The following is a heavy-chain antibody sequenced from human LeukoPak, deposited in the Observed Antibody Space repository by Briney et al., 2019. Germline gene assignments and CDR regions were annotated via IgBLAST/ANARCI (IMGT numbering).Heavy chain of an antibody. CDR1: GYTFTSYY. J-gene: IGHJ4*02. CDR2: INPSGGST. Sequence: ASVTVSCKASGYTFTSYYMHWARQAPGQGLEWMGIINPSGGSTTYAQKFQGRVTMTRDTSTSTVYMELSSLRSEDTAVYYCARYMAGFDYWGQGTLVTVSS. V-gene: IGHV1-46*01. D-gene: IGHD3-10*01. CDR3: ARYMAGFDY.